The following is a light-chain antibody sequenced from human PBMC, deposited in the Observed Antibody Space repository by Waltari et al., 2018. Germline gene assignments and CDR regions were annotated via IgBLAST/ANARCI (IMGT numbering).Light chain of an antibody. CDR3: QKYDNWLGT. V-gene: IGKV3-15*01. Sequence: EIVMTQSPATLSVFPGERATLSCRASQSIRSNLAWYQLKPGQAPRLLIYGASTRATGIPARFSGSGSGTEFTLTISSLQSEDFAVYFCQKYDNWLGTFGQGTKVEIK. J-gene: IGKJ1*01. CDR1: QSIRSN. CDR2: GAS.